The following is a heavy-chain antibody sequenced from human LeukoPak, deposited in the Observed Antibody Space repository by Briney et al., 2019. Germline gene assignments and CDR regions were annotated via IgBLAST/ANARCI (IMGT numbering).Heavy chain of an antibody. Sequence: KPSETLSLTCTVSGGSISSYYWSWIRQPPGKGLEWIGYLYYSGSTNYNPSLKSRVTISVDTSKNQFSLKLSSVTAADTAVYYCARAPSVPYYFDYWGQGTLVTVSS. J-gene: IGHJ4*02. CDR3: ARAPSVPYYFDY. V-gene: IGHV4-59*01. CDR2: LYYSGST. CDR1: GGSISSYY. D-gene: IGHD6-6*01.